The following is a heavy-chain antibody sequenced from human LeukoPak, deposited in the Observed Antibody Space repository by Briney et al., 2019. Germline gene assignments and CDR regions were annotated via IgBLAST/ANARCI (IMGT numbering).Heavy chain of an antibody. D-gene: IGHD3/OR15-3a*01. J-gene: IGHJ3*02. CDR3: ARDGHDPDDAFDI. Sequence: GGSLRLSCAASGFTFRNYWMTWVRQAPGKGPEWVANIKQDGSEKYYVDSVKGRFTISRDNAKNSLYLQMNSLRAEDTAVYYCARDGHDPDDAFDIWGQGTMVTVSS. V-gene: IGHV3-7*01. CDR1: GFTFRNYW. CDR2: IKQDGSEK.